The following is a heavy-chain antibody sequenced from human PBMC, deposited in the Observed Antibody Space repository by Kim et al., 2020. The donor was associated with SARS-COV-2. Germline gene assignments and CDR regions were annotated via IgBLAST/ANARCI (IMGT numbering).Heavy chain of an antibody. CDR2: ST. J-gene: IGHJ4*02. Sequence: STNYHQTRRSRVTISVDTSKNQCSLKLSSVTAADTAVYYCATGNVYYFDYWGQGTLVTVSS. CDR3: ATGNVYYFDY. V-gene: IGHV4-39*07.